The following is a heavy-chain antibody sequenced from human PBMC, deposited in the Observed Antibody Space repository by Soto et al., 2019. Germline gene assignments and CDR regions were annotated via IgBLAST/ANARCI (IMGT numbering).Heavy chain of an antibody. J-gene: IGHJ3*02. CDR3: ARRLGFCTGTTCSTGAFDI. D-gene: IGHD2-8*02. V-gene: IGHV4-39*01. CDR2: INYSGTT. CDR1: DGSISSSSYY. Sequence: QLQLQESGPGLVKPSETLSLTCTVSDGSISSSSYYWGWIRQPPGKGLEWIGSINYSGTTFYNPSLKSRVTISVDPSKSQFSLKLNSVTAADTAVYYCARRLGFCTGTTCSTGAFDIWGQGTMVTVSS.